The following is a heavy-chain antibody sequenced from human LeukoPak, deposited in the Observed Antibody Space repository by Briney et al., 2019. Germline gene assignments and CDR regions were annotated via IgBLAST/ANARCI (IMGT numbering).Heavy chain of an antibody. CDR2: INQDGSDK. CDR3: AKDDGLVQYAN. CDR1: GLTFSIHW. V-gene: IGHV3-7*03. D-gene: IGHD1-1*01. J-gene: IGHJ4*02. Sequence: PGGSLRLSCAASGLTFSIHWMNWVRQAPGKGLECVANINQDGSDKYYVDSVKGRFTISRDNTKNSLYLQMNSLRAEDTAVYYCAKDDGLVQYANWGQGTLVTVSS.